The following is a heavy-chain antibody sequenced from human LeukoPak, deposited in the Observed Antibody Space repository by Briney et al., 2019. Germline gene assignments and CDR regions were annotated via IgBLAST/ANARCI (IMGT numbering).Heavy chain of an antibody. CDR3: ARAGFDAFDI. J-gene: IGHJ3*02. V-gene: IGHV3-48*04. D-gene: IGHD5-12*01. CDR2: ISSGSRTI. CDR1: GFSFSGYS. Sequence: GGSLRLSCEASGFSFSGYSMNWVRQAPGKGLDWLSYISSGSRTIFYADSVKGRFTISRDNAKNSLYLQMNSLRAEDTAVYYCARAGFDAFDIWGQGTMVTVSS.